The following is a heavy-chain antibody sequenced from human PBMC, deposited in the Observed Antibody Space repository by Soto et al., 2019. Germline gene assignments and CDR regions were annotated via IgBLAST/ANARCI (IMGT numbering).Heavy chain of an antibody. CDR1: GGSINSYY. CDR3: ARQDAQLGCYYYYVDV. J-gene: IGHJ6*03. CDR2: ISYSGNT. D-gene: IGHD6-6*01. Sequence: SETLSLTCTVFGGSINSYYWSWIRQPPGKGLEWIGYISYSGNTNYNPSLKSRVTISVDTSKNQFSLKLSSVTAADTAVYYCARQDAQLGCYYYYVDVWGKGTTVTVSS. V-gene: IGHV4-59*08.